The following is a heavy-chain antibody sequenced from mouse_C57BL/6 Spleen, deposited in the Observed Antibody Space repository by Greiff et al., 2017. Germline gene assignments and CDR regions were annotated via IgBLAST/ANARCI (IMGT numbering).Heavy chain of an antibody. CDR3: GRLYYYGSSYEYYFDY. CDR2: ISSGSSTI. CDR1: GFTFSDYG. D-gene: IGHD1-1*01. Sequence: EVNVVESGGGLVKPGGSLKLSCAASGFTFSDYGMHWVRQAPEKGLEWVAYISSGSSTIYYADTVKGRFTISRDNAKNTLFLQMTSLRSEDTAMYYCGRLYYYGSSYEYYFDYWGQGTTLTVSS. V-gene: IGHV5-17*01. J-gene: IGHJ2*01.